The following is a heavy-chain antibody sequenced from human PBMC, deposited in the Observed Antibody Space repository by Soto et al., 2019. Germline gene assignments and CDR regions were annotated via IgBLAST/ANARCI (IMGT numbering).Heavy chain of an antibody. CDR3: AGGVVSSSTNYDSSGYYLFGYDY. D-gene: IGHD3-22*01. CDR2: IYYSGST. CDR1: GGSISTYY. J-gene: IGHJ4*02. Sequence: SETLSLTCTLSGGSISTYYWSWIRQPPGKGLEWIGYIYYSGSTNYNPSLKSRVTISVDTSKNQFSLKLSSVTAADTAVYYCAGGVVSSSTNYDSSGYYLFGYDYWGQGTLVTVSS. V-gene: IGHV4-59*01.